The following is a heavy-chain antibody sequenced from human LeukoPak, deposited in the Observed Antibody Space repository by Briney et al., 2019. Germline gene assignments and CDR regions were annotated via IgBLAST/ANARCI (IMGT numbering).Heavy chain of an antibody. CDR2: IRPDGGER. D-gene: IGHD3/OR15-3a*01. J-gene: IGHJ4*02. CDR1: GFSSRTHW. V-gene: IGHV3-7*03. Sequence: GGSLRLSCTASGFSSRTHWMSWVRQAPGQGLEWVANIRPDGGERYYGDSLKGRFTISRDNDKNSLYLQMNILRADDTAIDYCTRQGDWNFEFWGQGTLVTVSS. CDR3: TRQGDWNFEF.